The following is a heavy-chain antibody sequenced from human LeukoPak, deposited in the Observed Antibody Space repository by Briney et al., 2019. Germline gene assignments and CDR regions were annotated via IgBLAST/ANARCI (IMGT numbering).Heavy chain of an antibody. CDR2: INHSGST. Sequence: SETLSLTCAVYGGSFSGYYWSWIRQPPGKGLEWIGEINHSGSTNYNPSLKSRVTISVDTSKNQFSLKLSSVTAADTAVYYCARGPNAFDIWGQGTMVTVSS. V-gene: IGHV4-34*01. CDR3: ARGPNAFDI. CDR1: GGSFSGYY. J-gene: IGHJ3*02.